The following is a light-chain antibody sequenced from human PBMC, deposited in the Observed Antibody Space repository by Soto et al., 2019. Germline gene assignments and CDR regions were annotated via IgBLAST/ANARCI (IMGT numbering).Light chain of an antibody. CDR3: SSYTTSSTLV. CDR1: SSDVGAYNY. Sequence: QSVLTQPASVSGSPGQSITISCTGTSSDVGAYNYVSWYQQLPDKAPKLMIYDVTYRPSGVSNRFSGSKSGNPASLTISGLQAEDEADYFCSSYTTSSTLVFGGGTKLTVL. J-gene: IGLJ3*02. V-gene: IGLV2-14*03. CDR2: DVT.